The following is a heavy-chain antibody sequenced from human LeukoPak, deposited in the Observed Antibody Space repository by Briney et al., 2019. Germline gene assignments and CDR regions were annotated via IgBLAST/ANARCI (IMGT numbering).Heavy chain of an antibody. CDR3: SREGCSGGSCLDY. J-gene: IGHJ4*02. V-gene: IGHV3-21*01. CDR2: ISSSSSFI. Sequence: PGGSLRLSCAASGFTFGSYRMNWVRQAPGKGLEWVTSISSSSSFIDYADSVKGRFTISRDNAKNSLYLHMNSLRAEDTAVYYCSREGCSGGSCLDYWGQGTLVTVSS. D-gene: IGHD2-15*01. CDR1: GFTFGSYR.